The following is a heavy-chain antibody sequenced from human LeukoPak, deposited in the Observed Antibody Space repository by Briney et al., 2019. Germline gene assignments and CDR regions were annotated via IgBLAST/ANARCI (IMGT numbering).Heavy chain of an antibody. CDR3: ARVPGTTVDYYYYYYMDV. D-gene: IGHD1-7*01. CDR1: GFTFSDYY. V-gene: IGHV3-11*01. CDR2: ISSSGSTI. Sequence: PGGSLRLSCAASGFTFSDYYMSWIRQAPGKGLEWVSYISSSGSTIYYADSVKGRFTTSRDNAKNSLYLQMNSLRAEDTAVYYCARVPGTTVDYYYYYYMDVWGKGTTVTVSS. J-gene: IGHJ6*03.